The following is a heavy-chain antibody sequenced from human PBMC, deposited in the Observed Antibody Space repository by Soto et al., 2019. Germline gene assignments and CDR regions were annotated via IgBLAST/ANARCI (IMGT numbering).Heavy chain of an antibody. CDR2: IYRTGST. J-gene: IGHJ4*02. CDR3: ASRDPGTSVDY. CDR1: GGSFTSNNW. V-gene: IGHV4-4*02. Sequence: ETLSLTCAVYGGSFTSNNWWTWVRQPPGQGLEWIGEIYRTGSTNYNPSLKSRVTISLDKSENQFSLKVTSLTAADTAVYYCASRDPGTSVDYWGQGTLVTVSS. D-gene: IGHD1-7*01.